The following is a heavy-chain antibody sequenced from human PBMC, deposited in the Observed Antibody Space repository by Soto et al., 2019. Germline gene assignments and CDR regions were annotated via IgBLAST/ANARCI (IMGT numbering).Heavy chain of an antibody. CDR3: ARVGEGHPYYYGSGSYRLDP. Sequence: TLSLTCAVSGGSISSGGYSWSWIRQPPGKGLEWIGYIYHSGSTYYNPSLKSRVTISVDTSKNQFSLKLSSVTAADTAVYYCARVGEGHPYYYGSGSYRLDPWGQGTLVTVSS. CDR1: GGSISSGGYS. CDR2: IYHSGST. J-gene: IGHJ5*02. D-gene: IGHD3-10*01. V-gene: IGHV4-30-2*01.